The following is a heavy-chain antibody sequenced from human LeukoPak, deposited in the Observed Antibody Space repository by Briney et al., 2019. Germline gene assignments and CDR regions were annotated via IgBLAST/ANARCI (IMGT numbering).Heavy chain of an antibody. Sequence: SETLSLTCAVYGGSFSGYYWSWIRQPPGKGLEWIGEINHSGSTNYNPSLKSRVTISVDGSKNQFSLKLSSVTAADTAVYYCAAYYYDSSGFWFDPWGQGTLVTVSS. V-gene: IGHV4-34*01. CDR1: GGSFSGYY. D-gene: IGHD3-22*01. J-gene: IGHJ5*02. CDR3: AAYYYDSSGFWFDP. CDR2: INHSGST.